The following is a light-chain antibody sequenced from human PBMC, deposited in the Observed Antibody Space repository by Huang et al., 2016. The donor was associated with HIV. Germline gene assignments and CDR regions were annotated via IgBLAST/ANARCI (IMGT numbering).Light chain of an antibody. CDR1: QNVTNDY. Sequence: EIVLTQSPDTLSLSPGESGAIPCRASQNVTNDYLAWYQQKSGQAPRLLIYGSSGRATGVPVRFGGRGSGAEFILTIDRLEPEDFASYYCQQYSVSPWTFGPGTKLEVK. CDR3: QQYSVSPWT. V-gene: IGKV3-20*01. CDR2: GSS. J-gene: IGKJ1*01.